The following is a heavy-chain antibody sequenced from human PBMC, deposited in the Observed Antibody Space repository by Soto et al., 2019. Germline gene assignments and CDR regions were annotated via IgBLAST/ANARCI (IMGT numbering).Heavy chain of an antibody. CDR1: GFTVSSNY. CDR3: AREPSGYSGYYYMDV. CDR2: TYSGGST. Sequence: GGSLRLSCAASGFTVSSNYMSWVRQAPGKGLEWVSVTYSGGSTYYADSVKGRFTISRDNSKNTLYLQMNSLRAEDTAVYYCAREPSGYSGYYYMDVWGKGTTVTVSS. D-gene: IGHD5-12*01. V-gene: IGHV3-66*01. J-gene: IGHJ6*03.